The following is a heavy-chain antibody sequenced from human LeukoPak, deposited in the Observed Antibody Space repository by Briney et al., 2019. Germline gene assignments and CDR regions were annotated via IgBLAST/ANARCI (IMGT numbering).Heavy chain of an antibody. CDR1: GFTFSNSA. V-gene: IGHV3-30*04. CDR3: ARDLKYFYDGSNY. J-gene: IGHJ4*02. D-gene: IGHD3-22*01. CDR2: VSYDGNNK. Sequence: PGGSLRLSCAASGFTFSNSAMLWVRLAPGQGLEWVATVSYDGNNKYYADSVKGRFTISRDNSKNTLYLQMNSLRAEDTAMFYCARDLKYFYDGSNYWGQGTLVTVSS.